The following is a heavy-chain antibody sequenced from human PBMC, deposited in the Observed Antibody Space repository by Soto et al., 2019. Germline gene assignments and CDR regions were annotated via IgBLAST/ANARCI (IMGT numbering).Heavy chain of an antibody. CDR3: ARDGPYYYASRMDV. CDR1: GIPVSSNY. Sequence: EVQLVESGGGLVQPGGSLRLSCAASGIPVSSNYMTWVRQAPGKGLEWASVLHSGGDTYYANSVKGRFTISRHDSTNTLFHQMNSLTPEDTAVYYCARDGPYYYASRMDVWGQGTTVTVSS. CDR2: LHSGGDT. D-gene: IGHD3-10*01. J-gene: IGHJ6*02. V-gene: IGHV3-53*04.